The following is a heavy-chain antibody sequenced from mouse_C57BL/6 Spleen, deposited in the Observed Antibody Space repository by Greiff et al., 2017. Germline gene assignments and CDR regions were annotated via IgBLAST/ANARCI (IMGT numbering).Heavy chain of an antibody. V-gene: IGHV1-50*01. CDR3: ARADGSSCSMDY. D-gene: IGHD1-1*01. J-gene: IGHJ4*01. CDR2: IDPYNSNT. Sequence: QVQLQQPGAELVKPGASVKLSCKASGYTFTSYWMQWVKQRPGQGLEWIGEIDPYNSNTNYNKKFKGKATLTVDTSSSTAYMQLSSLTSEVAAVYYCARADGSSCSMDYWGQGTSVTVSS. CDR1: GYTFTSYW.